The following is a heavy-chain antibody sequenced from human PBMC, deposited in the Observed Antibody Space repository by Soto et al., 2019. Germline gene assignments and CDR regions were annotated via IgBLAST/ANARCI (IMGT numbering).Heavy chain of an antibody. Sequence: VQLVQSGAEVKKPGASVKISCKASGYTFTTNFIHWIRQAPGQGLEWVGIISPGGGTTDYAQKFQGRVTMTRDTSTSTVYMELRNLRSEDTAVFYCARAHYDSDAFDFWGQGTMVIVSS. V-gene: IGHV1-46*03. CDR1: GYTFTTNF. CDR3: ARAHYDSDAFDF. J-gene: IGHJ3*01. CDR2: ISPGGGTT. D-gene: IGHD3-22*01.